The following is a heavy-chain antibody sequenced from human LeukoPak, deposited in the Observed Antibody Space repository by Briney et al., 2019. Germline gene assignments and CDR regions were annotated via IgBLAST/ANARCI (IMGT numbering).Heavy chain of an antibody. CDR2: INWNGGST. CDR1: GFTFDDYG. Sequence: GGSLRLSCAASGFTFDDYGMSWVRQAPGKGLEWVSGINWNGGSTGYADSVKGRFTISRDNARNSLYLQMNSLRAEDTALYYCARDPDYYDSSGYYPFDYWGQGTLVTVSS. CDR3: ARDPDYYDSSGYYPFDY. J-gene: IGHJ4*02. D-gene: IGHD3-22*01. V-gene: IGHV3-20*04.